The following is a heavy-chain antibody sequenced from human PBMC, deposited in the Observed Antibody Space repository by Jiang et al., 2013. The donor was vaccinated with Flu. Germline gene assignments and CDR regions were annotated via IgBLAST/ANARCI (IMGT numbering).Heavy chain of an antibody. D-gene: IGHD3-22*01. CDR2: IIPIFGIT. CDR1: GGAFSSYV. Sequence: VQLVESGAEVKKPGSSVKVSCKASGGAFSSYVISWVRQAPGQGLEWMGGIIPIFGITNYAQRFQGRVTITADESTSSAYMELSSLRSEDTAVYYCAGTPTYYYDSSGYYYFDSWGQGTLVTVSS. CDR3: AGTPTYYYDSSGYYYFDS. J-gene: IGHJ4*02. V-gene: IGHV1-69*01.